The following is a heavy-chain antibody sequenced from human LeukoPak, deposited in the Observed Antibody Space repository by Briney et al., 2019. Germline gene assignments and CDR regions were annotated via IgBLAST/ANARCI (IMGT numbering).Heavy chain of an antibody. CDR3: ARHEAEMATILGNY. D-gene: IGHD5-24*01. V-gene: IGHV4-38-2*01. J-gene: IGHJ4*02. Sequence: PSETLSLTCAVSGYSISSGSYWGWIRQPPGKGLEWIGSIYHSGSTFYNPSLNSRVTISVATSTNPYSLRLSSVTASGTSVSYCARHEAEMATILGNYWGQGTLVTVSS. CDR2: IYHSGST. CDR1: GYSISSGSY.